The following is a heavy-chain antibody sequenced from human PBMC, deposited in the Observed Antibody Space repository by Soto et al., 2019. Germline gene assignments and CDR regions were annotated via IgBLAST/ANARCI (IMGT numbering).Heavy chain of an antibody. V-gene: IGHV4-31*03. CDR2: IYYSGST. D-gene: IGHD4-17*01. CDR3: ARCYGDTSGYFDL. CDR1: GGSISSGGYY. Sequence: QVQLQESGPGLVKPSQTLSLTCTVSGGSISSGGYYWSWIRQHPGKGLEWIGYIYYSGSTYYNPSLKSRVTISVATSKNQLPLKLSSVTAADTAVYYCARCYGDTSGYFDLWGRGTLVTVSS. J-gene: IGHJ2*01.